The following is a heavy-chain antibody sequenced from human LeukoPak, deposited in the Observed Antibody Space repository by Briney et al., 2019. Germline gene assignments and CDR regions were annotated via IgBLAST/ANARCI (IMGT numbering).Heavy chain of an antibody. V-gene: IGHV3-53*01. CDR2: IYRGGST. J-gene: IGHJ4*02. CDR1: GFTVSSIY. Sequence: GSLRLSCAASGFTVSSIYMSWVRQAPGKGLEWVSVIYRGGSTYYADSVEGRFTISRDKSKNTLYLQMNSLRAEDTAVYYCARDDNLDYWGQGTLVTVSS. CDR3: ARDDNLDY.